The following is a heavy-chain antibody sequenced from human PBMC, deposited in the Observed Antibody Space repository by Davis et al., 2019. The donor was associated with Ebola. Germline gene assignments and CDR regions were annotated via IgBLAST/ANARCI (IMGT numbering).Heavy chain of an antibody. Sequence: MPSETLSLTCAVYGGSFSGYYWSWIRQPPGKGLEWIGEINHSGSTNYNPSLKSRVTISVDTSKNQFSLKLSSVTAADTAVYYCARVTGIAVAAIWAFDYWGQGTLVTVSS. D-gene: IGHD6-19*01. CDR2: INHSGST. CDR3: ARVTGIAVAAIWAFDY. J-gene: IGHJ4*02. CDR1: GGSFSGYY. V-gene: IGHV4-34*01.